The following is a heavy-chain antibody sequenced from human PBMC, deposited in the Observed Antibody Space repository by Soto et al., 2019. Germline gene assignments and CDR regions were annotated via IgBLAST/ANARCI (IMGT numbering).Heavy chain of an antibody. J-gene: IGHJ6*02. D-gene: IGHD3-10*01. CDR1: GGTFSSYA. V-gene: IGHV1-69*06. CDR3: ARARRTGNYYYGMDV. CDR2: IIPIFGTA. Sequence: SVKVSCKASGGTFSSYAISWVRQAPGQGLEWMGGIIPIFGTANYAQKFQGRVTVTADKSTSTAYMELSSLRSEDTAVYYCARARRTGNYYYGMDVWGQGTTVTVSS.